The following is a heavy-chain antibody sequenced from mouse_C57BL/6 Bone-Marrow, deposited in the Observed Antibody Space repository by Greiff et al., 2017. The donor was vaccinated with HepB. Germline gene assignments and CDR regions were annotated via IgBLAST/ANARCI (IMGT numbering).Heavy chain of an antibody. CDR1: EYEFPSHD. CDR3: ARWDDYDAWFAY. J-gene: IGHJ3*01. Sequence: EVMLVESGGGLVQPGESLKLSCESNEYEFPSHDMSWVRKTPEKRLELVAAINSDGGSTYYPDTMERRFIISRDNTKTTLYLQMSSLRSEDTALYYCARWDDYDAWFAYWGQGTLVTVSA. D-gene: IGHD2-4*01. V-gene: IGHV5-2*01. CDR2: INSDGGST.